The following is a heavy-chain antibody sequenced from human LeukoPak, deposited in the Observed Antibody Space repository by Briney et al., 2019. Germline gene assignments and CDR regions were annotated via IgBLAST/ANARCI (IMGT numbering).Heavy chain of an antibody. V-gene: IGHV3-74*01. CDR3: ARVGQALGTYYFDY. D-gene: IGHD1-1*01. CDR1: GFTFSSYW. Sequence: GGSLRLSCAASGFTFSSYWMHWLRHAPGKALVWVSRINSDGSSTTYADSVKGRFTISRDNAKNTLYLQMNSLRAEDTAVYYCARVGQALGTYYFDYWGQGTLVTVSS. CDR2: INSDGSST. J-gene: IGHJ4*02.